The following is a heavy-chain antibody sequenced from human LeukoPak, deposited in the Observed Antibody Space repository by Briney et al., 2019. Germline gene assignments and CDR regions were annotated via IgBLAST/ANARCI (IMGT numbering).Heavy chain of an antibody. J-gene: IGHJ4*02. CDR2: IYYSGTS. D-gene: IGHD6-19*01. CDR1: SGSLSNGGYY. V-gene: IGHV4-39*07. CDR3: ARAVMVAVAGGRFDY. Sequence: SETLSLTCTVSSGSLSNGGYYWVWIRQPPGKGLEWIGSIYYSGTSYYNPSLTSRDTISVDTSKNQFSLKLSSVTAADTAVYYCARAVMVAVAGGRFDYWGQGTLVTVSS.